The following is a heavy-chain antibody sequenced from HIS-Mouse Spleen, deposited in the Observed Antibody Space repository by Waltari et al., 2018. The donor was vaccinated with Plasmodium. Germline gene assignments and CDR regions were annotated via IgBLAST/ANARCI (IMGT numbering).Heavy chain of an antibody. CDR3: ARVGRRIWGAFDI. J-gene: IGHJ3*02. Sequence: QVQLQESGPGLVKPSETLSLTCTVSGGSISSYYWSWIRQPPGKGLEWIGDIYYSVSTNYTPPLKSRVTISVDTSKNQFSLKLSSVTAADTAVYYCARVGRRIWGAFDIWGQGTMVTVSS. D-gene: IGHD3-16*01. CDR2: IYYSVST. CDR1: GGSISSYY. V-gene: IGHV4-59*01.